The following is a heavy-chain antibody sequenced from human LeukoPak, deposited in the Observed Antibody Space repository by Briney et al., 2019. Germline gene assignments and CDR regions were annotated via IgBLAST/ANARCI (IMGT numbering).Heavy chain of an antibody. D-gene: IGHD3-16*01. CDR1: GFTFSSYE. CDR2: ISSSGSTI. Sequence: PGGSLRLSCAASGFTFSSYEMNWVRQAPGKGLEWVSYISSSGSTIYYADSVKGRFTISRDNAKNSLYLQMNSLRAEDTAVYYCARDDRGGYYYCYYGMDVWGQGTTVTVSS. J-gene: IGHJ6*02. CDR3: ARDDRGGYYYCYYGMDV. V-gene: IGHV3-48*03.